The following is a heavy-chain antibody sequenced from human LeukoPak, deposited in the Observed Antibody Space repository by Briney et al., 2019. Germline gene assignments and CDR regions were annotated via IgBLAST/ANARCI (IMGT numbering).Heavy chain of an antibody. D-gene: IGHD1-1*01. J-gene: IGHJ4*02. CDR3: ASPWKQPTYYFDY. CDR1: GGSISSGGYY. V-gene: IGHV4-39*01. Sequence: SETLSLTCTVSGGSISSGGYYWGWIRQPPGKGLEWIGSIYYSGSTYYNPSLKSRVTISVDTSKNQFSLKLSSVTASDTAVYYCASPWKQPTYYFDYWGQGTLVSVSS. CDR2: IYYSGST.